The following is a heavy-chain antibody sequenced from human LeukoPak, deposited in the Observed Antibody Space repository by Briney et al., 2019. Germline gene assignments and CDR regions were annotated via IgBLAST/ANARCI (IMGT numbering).Heavy chain of an antibody. Sequence: PGGSLRLSCVASGFTFSSYWMSWVRQAPGKGLEWVANIKEDGSEKYYVDSVKGRFTISRDNTKNSLYLQMNSLRAEDTAVYYCAKSQYQLPPYFDYWGQGTLVTVSS. V-gene: IGHV3-7*03. D-gene: IGHD2-2*01. J-gene: IGHJ4*02. CDR2: IKEDGSEK. CDR1: GFTFSSYW. CDR3: AKSQYQLPPYFDY.